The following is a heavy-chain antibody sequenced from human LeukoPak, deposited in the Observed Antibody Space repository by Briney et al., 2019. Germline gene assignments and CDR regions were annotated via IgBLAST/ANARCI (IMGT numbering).Heavy chain of an antibody. Sequence: PSETLSLTFTVSGGSISSYYWSWIRQPAGKGLEWIGRIYTSGSTNYNPSLKSRVTMSVDTSKNQFSLKLSSVTAADTAVYYCARSAKAAGYSLNNWGQGTLVTVSS. CDR2: IYTSGST. J-gene: IGHJ4*02. D-gene: IGHD5-18*01. CDR1: GGSISSYY. CDR3: ARSAKAAGYSLNN. V-gene: IGHV4-4*07.